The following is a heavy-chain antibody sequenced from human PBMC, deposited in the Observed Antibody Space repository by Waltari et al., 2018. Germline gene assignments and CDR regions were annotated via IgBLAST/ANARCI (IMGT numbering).Heavy chain of an antibody. CDR1: GGSISSGSYY. CDR3: ARSLDWYFDL. J-gene: IGHJ2*01. CDR2: IYHSGSN. Sequence: QVQLQESGPGLVKPSQTLSLTCTVSGGSISSGSYYWSWIRQPAGKGLEWIGSIYHSGSNYYNPSLKSRVTISVDTSKNQFSLKLSSVTAADTAVYYCARSLDWYFDLWGRGTLVTVSS. V-gene: IGHV4-61*02.